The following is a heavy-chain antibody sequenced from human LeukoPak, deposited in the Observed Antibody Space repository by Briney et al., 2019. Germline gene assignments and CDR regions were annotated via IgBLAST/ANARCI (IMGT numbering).Heavy chain of an antibody. Sequence: ASVKVSCKASGGTFSSYAISWVRQAPGQGLEWMGGIIPIFGTANYAQKFQGRVTITADESTSTAYMELSSLRSEDTAVCYCAIAWTTAASYYYGMDVWGKGTTVTVSS. V-gene: IGHV1-69*13. CDR1: GGTFSSYA. J-gene: IGHJ6*04. CDR3: AIAWTTAASYYYGMDV. CDR2: IIPIFGTA. D-gene: IGHD4-17*01.